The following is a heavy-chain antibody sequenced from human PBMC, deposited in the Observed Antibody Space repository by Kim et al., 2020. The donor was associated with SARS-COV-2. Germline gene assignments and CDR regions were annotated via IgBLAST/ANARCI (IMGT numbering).Heavy chain of an antibody. J-gene: IGHJ4*02. Sequence: GGSLRLSCAASGFTFSNYDMHWVRQATGKGLEWVSAIGTAGNTYYPASVKGRFTISRENAKNSLYLQMNSLSAGDTAVYYCARGGLAMSREYYCSGGYGSFYSWGQGTLVTVSP. D-gene: IGHD3-10*01. CDR3: ARGGLAMSREYYCSGGYGSFYS. CDR1: GFTFSNYD. CDR2: IGTAGNT. V-gene: IGHV3-13*04.